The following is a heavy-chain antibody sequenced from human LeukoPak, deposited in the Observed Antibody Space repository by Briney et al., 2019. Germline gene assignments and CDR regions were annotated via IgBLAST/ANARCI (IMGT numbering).Heavy chain of an antibody. CDR2: ISYDGSNK. CDR3: AQGRIAVYGMDV. CDR1: GFTFSSYG. V-gene: IGHV3-30*03. J-gene: IGHJ6*02. D-gene: IGHD6-19*01. Sequence: GRSLRLSCAASGFTFSSYGMHWVRQAPGKGLEWVAVISYDGSNKYYADSVKGRFTISRDNSKNTLYLQMNSLRAEDTAVYYCAQGRIAVYGMDVWGRGTTVTVSS.